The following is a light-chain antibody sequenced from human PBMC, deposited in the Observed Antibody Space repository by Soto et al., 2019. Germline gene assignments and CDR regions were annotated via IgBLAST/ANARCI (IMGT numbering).Light chain of an antibody. CDR1: QGIGDT. CDR3: QQYVTSSWT. J-gene: IGKJ1*01. V-gene: IGKV3-15*01. CDR2: DTS. Sequence: EVVMTQSPATLSVSPGEGVTLSCRASQGIGDTLAWYQHKPGQTPRLLIYDTSTRATGVPARFSGSRSGPDFTLTISRLDLEDSAFYYCQQYVTSSWTFGQGTKVDIK.